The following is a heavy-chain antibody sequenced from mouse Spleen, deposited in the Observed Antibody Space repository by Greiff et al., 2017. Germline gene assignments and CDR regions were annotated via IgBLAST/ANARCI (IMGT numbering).Heavy chain of an antibody. CDR3: ARKIPYYYGSSYWYFDV. CDR1: GYTFTDYY. J-gene: IGHJ1*01. CDR2: INPYNGGT. Sequence: VQLQQSGPVLVKPGASVKMSCKASGYTFTDYYMNWVKQSHGKSLEWIGVINPYNGGTSYNQKFKGKATLTVDKSSSTAYMELNSLTSEDSAVYYCARKIPYYYGSSYWYFDVWGAGTTVTVSS. D-gene: IGHD1-1*01. V-gene: IGHV1-19*01.